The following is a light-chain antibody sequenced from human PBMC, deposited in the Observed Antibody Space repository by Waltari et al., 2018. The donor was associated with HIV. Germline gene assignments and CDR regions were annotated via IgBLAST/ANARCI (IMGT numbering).Light chain of an antibody. J-gene: IGKJ4*01. V-gene: IGKV3-15*01. CDR1: QSVTSN. CDR3: QQYKSWPLT. Sequence: EIIMTQSPATLSVTPGERATLSCRASQSVTSNLAWYQQNPGQAPRLLIYGASTRATGVAARFSGSGSGTDFTLTISSPQSEDFALYYCQQYKSWPLTFGGGTKVEI. CDR2: GAS.